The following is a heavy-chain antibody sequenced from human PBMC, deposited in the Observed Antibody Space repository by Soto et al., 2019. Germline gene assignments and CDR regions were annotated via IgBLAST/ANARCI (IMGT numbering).Heavy chain of an antibody. CDR3: VRGLYTGSPHFFY. D-gene: IGHD1-1*01. CDR2: IEGGGSEK. CDR1: GFTFSNYG. Sequence: PGRSLRLSCAASGFTFSNYGMHLVRQAPGKGLEWVANIEGGGSEKNYVDSVKGRFTVSRDNAKKSLYLQMNSLRVEDTAIYYCVRGLYTGSPHFFYWGQGTLVTVSS. V-gene: IGHV3-7*05. J-gene: IGHJ4*02.